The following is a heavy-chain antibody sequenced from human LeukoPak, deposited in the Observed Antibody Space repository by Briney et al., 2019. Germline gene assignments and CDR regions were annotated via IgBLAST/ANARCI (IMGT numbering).Heavy chain of an antibody. CDR3: ARDLSYFDY. D-gene: IGHD2/OR15-2a*01. CDR1: GFSVSSTY. V-gene: IGHV3-53*01. J-gene: IGHJ4*02. CDR2: TYSDGNT. Sequence: GGSLRLSCAVSGFSVSSTYMTWVRQAPGKGLEWVSITYSDGNTSYAESVRGRFTVSRGYSKNTLYLQMKSLRVEDTAFYYCARDLSYFDYWGQGTLVTVSS.